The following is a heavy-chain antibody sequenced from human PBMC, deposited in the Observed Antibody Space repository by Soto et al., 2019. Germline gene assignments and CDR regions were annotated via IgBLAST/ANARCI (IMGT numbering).Heavy chain of an antibody. CDR3: ARHFGYCSSTSCYSNWFDP. Sequence: TLSLTCAVSGGSISSSNWWSWVRQPPGKGLEWIGEIYHSGSTNYNPSLKSRVTISVDKSKNQFSLKLSSVTAADTAVYYCARHFGYCSSTSCYSNWFDPWGQGTLVTVSS. D-gene: IGHD2-2*02. CDR1: GGSISSSNW. J-gene: IGHJ5*02. V-gene: IGHV4-4*02. CDR2: IYHSGST.